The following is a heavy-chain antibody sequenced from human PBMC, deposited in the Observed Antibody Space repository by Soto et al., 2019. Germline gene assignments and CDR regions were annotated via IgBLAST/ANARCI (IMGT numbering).Heavy chain of an antibody. CDR1: GFTFSYYW. V-gene: IGHV3-74*01. J-gene: IGHJ3*01. CDR2: IHSDGSDT. CDR3: ARGVRGAFDL. D-gene: IGHD1-26*01. Sequence: EVQLVESGGGLVQPGESLRLSCAASGFTFSYYWMHWVRQAPGKGLVWVSRIHSDGSDTTYADSVKGRFTISRDNARHTLDLQMNSLRAEHTAVYYCARGVRGAFDLWGQGTVVTVSS.